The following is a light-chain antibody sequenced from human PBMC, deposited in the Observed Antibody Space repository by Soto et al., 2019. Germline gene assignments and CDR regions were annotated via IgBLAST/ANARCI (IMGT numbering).Light chain of an antibody. CDR2: EGS. CDR1: SSDVGSYNL. Sequence: QSALTQPASVSGSPGQSITISCTGTSSDVGSYNLVSWYQQHPGKAPKLMIYEGSKRPSGVSNRFSGSKSGNTASLTISGLPAEDEDDYYCCSDAGSSTVVFGGGTKLTVL. V-gene: IGLV2-23*01. J-gene: IGLJ2*01. CDR3: CSDAGSSTVV.